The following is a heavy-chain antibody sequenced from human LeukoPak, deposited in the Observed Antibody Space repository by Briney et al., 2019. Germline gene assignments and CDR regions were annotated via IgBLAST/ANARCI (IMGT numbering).Heavy chain of an antibody. CDR1: GLSFSSYA. D-gene: IGHD3-16*01. V-gene: IGHV3-23*01. CDR3: AKWPEGAMDYFDY. CDR2: ISGDGTRT. J-gene: IGHJ4*02. Sequence: GGSLRLSCAASGLSFSSYAMTWARQAPVKGLEWVSAISGDGTRTYYADSVKGRFTISRDNSKNTLYLEMSSLRVEDTAIYYCAKWPEGAMDYFDYWGQGTLVTVSS.